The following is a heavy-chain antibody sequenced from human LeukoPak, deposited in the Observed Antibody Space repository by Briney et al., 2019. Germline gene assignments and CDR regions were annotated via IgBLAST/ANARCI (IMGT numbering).Heavy chain of an antibody. CDR1: GGSVSSGSYY. CDR3: AREYSSSLIGY. J-gene: IGHJ4*02. D-gene: IGHD6-6*01. CDR2: IYYSGST. V-gene: IGHV4-61*01. Sequence: SETLSLTCTVSGGSVSSGSYYWSWIRQPPGKGLEWIGYIYYSGSTNYNPSLKSRVTISVDTSKNQFSLKLSSVTAADTAMYYCAREYSSSLIGYWGQGTLVTVSS.